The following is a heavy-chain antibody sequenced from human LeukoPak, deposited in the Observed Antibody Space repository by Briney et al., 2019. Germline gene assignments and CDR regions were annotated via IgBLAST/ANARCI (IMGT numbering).Heavy chain of an antibody. CDR3: ARTASEYSISWID. J-gene: IGHJ1*01. D-gene: IGHD6-13*01. CDR1: GGSISSYY. CDR2: IYYSGST. Sequence: SETLSLTCTVSGGSISSYYWSWIRQPPGKGLEWIGYIYYSGSTNYNPSLKSRVTISVDTSKNQFSLKLTSVTAADTAVYYCARTASEYSISWIDWGQGTLVTVPS. V-gene: IGHV4-59*08.